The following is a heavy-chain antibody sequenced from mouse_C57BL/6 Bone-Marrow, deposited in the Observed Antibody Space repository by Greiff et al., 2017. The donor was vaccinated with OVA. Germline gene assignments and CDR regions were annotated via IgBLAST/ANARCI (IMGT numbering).Heavy chain of an antibody. CDR2: ISSGSSTI. CDR3: ARDYYGSSYYFDY. J-gene: IGHJ2*01. Sequence: EVQRVESGGGLVKPGGSLKLSCAASGFTFSDYGMHWVRQAPEKGLEWVAYISSGSSTIYYADTVKGRFTISSDNAKNNLFLQMTSLMSEDTDMYYCARDYYGSSYYFDYWGQGTTLSVSS. CDR1: GFTFSDYG. D-gene: IGHD1-1*01. V-gene: IGHV5-17*01.